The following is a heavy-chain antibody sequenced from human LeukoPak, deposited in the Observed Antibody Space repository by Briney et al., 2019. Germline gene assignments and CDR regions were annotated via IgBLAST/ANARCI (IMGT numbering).Heavy chain of an antibody. CDR1: GYTFNSYY. CDR2: INPNSGGT. Sequence: ASVKVSCKASGYTFNSYYMHWVRQAPGQGLEWMGWINPNSGGTNYAQRFQGRVTMTRDTSISTAYMELSSLGSDDTAVYSWAKEGVGPTQFCFDDWAQGTPVTVYS. D-gene: IGHD1-26*01. J-gene: IGHJ4*02. V-gene: IGHV1-2*02. CDR3: AKEGVGPTQFCFDD.